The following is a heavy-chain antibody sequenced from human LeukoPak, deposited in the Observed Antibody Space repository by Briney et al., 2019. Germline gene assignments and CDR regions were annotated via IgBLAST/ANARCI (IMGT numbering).Heavy chain of an antibody. J-gene: IGHJ4*02. Sequence: GGSLRLSCAASGFTFTNYNMNWVRQAPGKGLEWVSSISSSSSYIYYADSVKGRFTISRDNAKNSLYLQMNSLRAEDTAVYYGARGAHYYYDSSGYSYGDDYWGQGTLVTVSS. CDR2: ISSSSSYI. V-gene: IGHV3-21*01. D-gene: IGHD3-22*01. CDR1: GFTFTNYN. CDR3: ARGAHYYYDSSGYSYGDDY.